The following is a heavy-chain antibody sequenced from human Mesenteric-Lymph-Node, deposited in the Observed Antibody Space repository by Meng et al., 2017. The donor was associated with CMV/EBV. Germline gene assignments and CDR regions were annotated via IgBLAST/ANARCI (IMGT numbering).Heavy chain of an antibody. CDR3: ARETSSGWSYYFDY. CDR2: IWYDGSRI. D-gene: IGHD6-19*01. J-gene: IGHJ4*02. Sequence: SGFTFSTYAMHWVRQAPGKGLEWVALIWYDGSRIHYADSVKGRFTISRDNSENTVFLQMNSLRAEDTAVYYCARETSSGWSYYFDYWGQGTLVTVSS. V-gene: IGHV3-33*01. CDR1: GFTFSTYA.